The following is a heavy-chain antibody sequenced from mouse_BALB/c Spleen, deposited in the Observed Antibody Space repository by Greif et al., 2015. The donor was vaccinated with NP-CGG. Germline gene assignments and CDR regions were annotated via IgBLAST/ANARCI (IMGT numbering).Heavy chain of an antibody. J-gene: IGHJ2*01. V-gene: IGHV5-12-1*01. D-gene: IGHD2-1*01. CDR3: ARRYYGNYSYYFDY. CDR2: ISSGGGST. Sequence: EVMLVESGGGLVKPGGSLKLSCAASGFAFSSYDMSWVRQTPEKRLEWVAYISSGGGSTYYPDTVKGRFTISRDNAKNTRYLQMSSLKSEDTAMYYCARRYYGNYSYYFDYWGQGTTHTVSS. CDR1: GFAFSSYD.